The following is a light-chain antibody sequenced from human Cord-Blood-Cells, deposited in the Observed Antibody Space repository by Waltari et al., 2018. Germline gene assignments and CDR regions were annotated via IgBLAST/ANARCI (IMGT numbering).Light chain of an antibody. Sequence: QSALTQPRSVSGSPGHSVTISCTGTSSDVGGYNYVSWYQQHPGKAPKLMIYDVSKRPSGVPDRFSGSKSGNMASLTISGLQAEDEADYYCCSYAGSYTWVFGGGTKLTVL. CDR1: SSDVGGYNY. CDR2: DVS. V-gene: IGLV2-11*01. CDR3: CSYAGSYTWV. J-gene: IGLJ3*02.